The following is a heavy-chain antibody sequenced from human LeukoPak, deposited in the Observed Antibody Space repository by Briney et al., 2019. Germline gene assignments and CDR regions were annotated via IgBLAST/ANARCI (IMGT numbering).Heavy chain of an antibody. CDR1: GFTFTSSA. D-gene: IGHD5-18*01. Sequence: GASVKVSCKASGFTFTSSAMQWVRQARGQRREWIGWIVVGSGNTNYAQKFQERVTITRDMSTSTAYMELSSLRSEDTAVYYCAAGGWIQLRGFDPWGQGTLVTVSS. CDR2: IVVGSGNT. J-gene: IGHJ5*02. V-gene: IGHV1-58*02. CDR3: AAGGWIQLRGFDP.